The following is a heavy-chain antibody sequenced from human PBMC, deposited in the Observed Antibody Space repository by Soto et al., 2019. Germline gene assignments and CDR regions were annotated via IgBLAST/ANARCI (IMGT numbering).Heavy chain of an antibody. CDR1: GYTFTSYG. D-gene: IGHD2-21*01. V-gene: IGHV1-18*01. CDR2: ISPSSGAT. CDR3: AREMWTRTGPQNFFDY. J-gene: IGHJ4*02. Sequence: SVKVSCKASGYTFTSYGIIWVRQAPGQGLEWMGYISPSSGATRYAQNLQGRVTLTTDTSTTTAYMELRSLSSDDTAVYYCAREMWTRTGPQNFFDYWGLGALLIVSS.